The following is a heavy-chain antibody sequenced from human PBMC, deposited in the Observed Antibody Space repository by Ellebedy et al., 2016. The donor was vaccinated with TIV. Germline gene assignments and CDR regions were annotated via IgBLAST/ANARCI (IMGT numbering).Heavy chain of an antibody. CDR3: AKTNYGSGDYYSLYYYYNMDV. CDR1: GFTFRSYA. V-gene: IGHV3-23*01. J-gene: IGHJ6*02. CDR2: ISGSGDNS. Sequence: GESLKISCVASGFTFRSYAMSWVRQAPGKGLEWVSSISGSGDNSYSADSMQGRFTISRDNSKSTLYLQMNSLRADDTAVYYCAKTNYGSGDYYSLYYYYNMDVWGQGTTVTVS. D-gene: IGHD3-10*01.